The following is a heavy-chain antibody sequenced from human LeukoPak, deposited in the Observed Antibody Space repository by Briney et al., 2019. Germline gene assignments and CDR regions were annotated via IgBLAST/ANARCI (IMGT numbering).Heavy chain of an antibody. V-gene: IGHV3-23*01. CDR2: ISSSGGST. Sequence: GGSLRLSCAASGLTFSSSAMSWVRQAPGKGLEWVSAISSSGGSTYYTDSEKGRFTISRDNSKNTLYLQMNSLRAEDTAVYYCAKQGGRYFDYWGQGTLVTVSS. D-gene: IGHD3-16*01. CDR3: AKQGGRYFDY. J-gene: IGHJ4*02. CDR1: GLTFSSSA.